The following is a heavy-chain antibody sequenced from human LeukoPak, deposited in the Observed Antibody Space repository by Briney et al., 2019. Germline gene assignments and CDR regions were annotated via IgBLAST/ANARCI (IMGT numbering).Heavy chain of an antibody. CDR2: IKQDGSEK. Sequence: GRSLRLSCAASEFTFSSYAMHWVRQAPGKGLEWVANIKQDGSEKYYVGSVKGRFTISRDNAKNSLYLQMDSLRAEDTAVCYCARLGPASSGWPESFDYWGQGTLVTVSS. J-gene: IGHJ4*02. V-gene: IGHV3-7*03. CDR3: ARLGPASSGWPESFDY. CDR1: EFTFSSYA. D-gene: IGHD6-19*01.